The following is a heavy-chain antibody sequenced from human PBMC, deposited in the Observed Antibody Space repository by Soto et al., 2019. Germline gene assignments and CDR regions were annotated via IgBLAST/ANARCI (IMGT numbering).Heavy chain of an antibody. CDR3: ARGRSINTNMDY. Sequence: EVQLVESGGGLVKPGGSLRLSCAASGFTFSTYSMNWVRQAPGKGLEWISSISSSGGSVSYAESVKGRFTISRDNAKNSLYLQMDSLRAEDTAVYYCARGRSINTNMDYWGQGTLVPVSS. V-gene: IGHV3-21*01. CDR2: ISSSGGSV. J-gene: IGHJ4*02. D-gene: IGHD2-2*01. CDR1: GFTFSTYS.